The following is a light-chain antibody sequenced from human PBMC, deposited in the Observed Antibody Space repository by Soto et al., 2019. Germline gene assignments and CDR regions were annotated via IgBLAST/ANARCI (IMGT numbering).Light chain of an antibody. V-gene: IGLV1-47*02. CDR1: NSNIRSNF. CDR2: SYN. CDR3: ATWSDSLSGWV. Sequence: QSVLTQPPSASGTPGQRVTISCSGTNSNIRSNFVYWYQHLPGTTPKRLVFSYNQRPSGVPDRFSGSKSGSTASLAISGRRSEDEADYYCATWSDSLSGWVFGGGTQLTVL. J-gene: IGLJ3*02.